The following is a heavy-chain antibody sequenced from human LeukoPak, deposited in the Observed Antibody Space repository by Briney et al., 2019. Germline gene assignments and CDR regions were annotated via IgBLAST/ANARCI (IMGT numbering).Heavy chain of an antibody. D-gene: IGHD3-22*01. Sequence: PGGSLRLSCAASGFTFSSYSMNWVRQAPGKGLEWVSSISSSSSYIYYADSVKGRFTISRDNAKNSLYLQMNSLRAEDTAVYYCAKGTAASVVIKGELDYWGQGTLATVSS. CDR1: GFTFSSYS. V-gene: IGHV3-21*04. CDR2: ISSSSSYI. J-gene: IGHJ4*02. CDR3: AKGTAASVVIKGELDY.